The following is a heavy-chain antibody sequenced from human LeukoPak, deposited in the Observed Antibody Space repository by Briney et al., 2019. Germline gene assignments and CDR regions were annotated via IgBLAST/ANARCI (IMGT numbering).Heavy chain of an antibody. Sequence: SETLSLTCAVYGGSLSGYYWSWIRQPPGKGLEWIGEINHSGSTNYNPSLKSRVTISVDTSKNQFSLKLSSVTAADTAVYYCARGPLGYCSSTSCRFDYWGQGTLVTVSS. CDR2: INHSGST. CDR1: GGSLSGYY. CDR3: ARGPLGYCSSTSCRFDY. D-gene: IGHD2-2*01. J-gene: IGHJ4*02. V-gene: IGHV4-34*01.